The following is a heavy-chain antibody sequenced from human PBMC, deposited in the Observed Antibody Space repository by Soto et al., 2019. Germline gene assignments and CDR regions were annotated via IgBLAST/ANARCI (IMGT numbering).Heavy chain of an antibody. CDR3: ASQKRGIAARRYYFDY. V-gene: IGHV4-4*02. Sequence: SETLSLTCAVSGGSIGSSNWWSWVRQPPGKGLEWFGEIYHSGSTNYTQSLKSRVTISVDKSKNQFSLKLSSVTAADTAVYYCASQKRGIAARRYYFDYWGQGTLVTVSS. CDR2: IYHSGST. CDR1: GGSIGSSNW. D-gene: IGHD6-6*01. J-gene: IGHJ4*02.